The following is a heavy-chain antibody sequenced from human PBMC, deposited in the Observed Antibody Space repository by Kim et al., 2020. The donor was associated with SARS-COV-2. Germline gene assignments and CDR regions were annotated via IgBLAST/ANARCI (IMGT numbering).Heavy chain of an antibody. CDR3: AREAAAGDYYYYGMDV. Sequence: VKGRFTISRDNSKNTLYLQMNSLRAEDTAVYYCAREAAAGDYYYYGMDVWGQGTTVTVSS. D-gene: IGHD6-13*01. V-gene: IGHV3-30*07. J-gene: IGHJ6*02.